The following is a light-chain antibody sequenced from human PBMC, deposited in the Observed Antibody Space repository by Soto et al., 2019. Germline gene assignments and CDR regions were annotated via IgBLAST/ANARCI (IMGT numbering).Light chain of an antibody. V-gene: IGKV3-20*01. J-gene: IGKJ4*01. CDR3: QQYCSSPVT. CDR1: QSVNNNY. CDR2: VAS. Sequence: EIVLTQSPGTLSLSPGERATLSCRASQSVNNNYLAWYQQKPGQAPRLLIYVASSRATGIPDRFSGSGSGTDFTLTISRLEPEDFAVYYWQQYCSSPVTFGGGTKVEIK.